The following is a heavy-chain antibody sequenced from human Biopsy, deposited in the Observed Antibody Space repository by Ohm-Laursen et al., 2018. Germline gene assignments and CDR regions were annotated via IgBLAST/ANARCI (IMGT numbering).Heavy chain of an antibody. CDR2: ISGNSDII. CDR3: ARGKYKDFSTGLPRPYHYTLDF. V-gene: IGHV3-23*01. J-gene: IGHJ6*02. D-gene: IGHD3-22*01. CDR1: GFTFSSYA. Sequence: SLRLSCAASGFTFSSYAMTWFRQAPGKGLEWVSTISGNSDIIYDTDSAKGRFTISRDNTNNSLYLQMTSLRPEDTAVFYCARGKYKDFSTGLPRPYHYTLDFWGPGTTVTVSS.